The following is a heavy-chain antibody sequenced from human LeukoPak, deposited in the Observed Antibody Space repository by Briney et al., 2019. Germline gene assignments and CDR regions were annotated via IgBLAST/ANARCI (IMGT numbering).Heavy chain of an antibody. Sequence: SETLSLTCTVSGYSITSGSYWGWIRQPPGKGLEWIANVYHRGTTYYNPSLKSRLTISVDTSKNHFSLGLSSLSAADTAIYYCARFADTNYDAFDIWGQGTLVTVS. D-gene: IGHD4-11*01. J-gene: IGHJ3*02. CDR1: GYSITSGSY. CDR3: ARFADTNYDAFDI. CDR2: VYHRGTT. V-gene: IGHV4-38-2*02.